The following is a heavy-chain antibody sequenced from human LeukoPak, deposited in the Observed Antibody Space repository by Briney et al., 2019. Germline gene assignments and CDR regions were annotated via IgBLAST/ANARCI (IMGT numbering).Heavy chain of an antibody. D-gene: IGHD3-16*01. CDR3: ARASKYMITFGGVPPGGY. J-gene: IGHJ4*02. Sequence: ASVKVSCKASGYTFTGYHMHWVRQAPGQGLEWMGWINPNSGGTNYAQKFQGRVTMTRDTSISTAYMELSRLRSDDTAVYYCARASKYMITFGGVPPGGYWGQGTLVTVSS. V-gene: IGHV1-2*02. CDR1: GYTFTGYH. CDR2: INPNSGGT.